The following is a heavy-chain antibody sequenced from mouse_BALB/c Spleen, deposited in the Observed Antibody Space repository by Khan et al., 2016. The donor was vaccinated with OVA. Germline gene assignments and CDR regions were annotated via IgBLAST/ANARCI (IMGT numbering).Heavy chain of an antibody. Sequence: EVELVESGGGLVKPGGSLKLSCAASGFIFSSYAMSWVRQTPEKRLEWVATITSGGSYTYYLDSVKGRFTISRDNAKSTLSLQMSSLRSEDTAKYYCARRPYDYWGQGTTLTVPS. CDR2: ITSGGSYT. CDR1: GFIFSSYA. CDR3: ARRPYDY. V-gene: IGHV5-9-3*01. J-gene: IGHJ2*01.